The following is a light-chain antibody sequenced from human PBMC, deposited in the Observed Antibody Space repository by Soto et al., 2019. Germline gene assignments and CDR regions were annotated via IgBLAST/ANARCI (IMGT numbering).Light chain of an antibody. CDR2: AAS. CDR3: QQCYSTPLT. Sequence: DIQMTQSPSSLSASVGDRVTITCRASQTIGSYLNWYQHKPGKAPKHLIYAASNLQSGVPSRFSGSGSATYFTRTISGLQPDDFATYYCQQCYSTPLTFAVGTQVEI. J-gene: IGKJ4*01. CDR1: QTIGSY. V-gene: IGKV1-39*01.